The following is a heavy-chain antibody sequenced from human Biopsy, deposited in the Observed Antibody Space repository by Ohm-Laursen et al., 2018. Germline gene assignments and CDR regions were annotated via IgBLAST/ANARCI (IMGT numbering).Heavy chain of an antibody. CDR1: GGSVSSNVHY. Sequence: SETLSLTCTVSGGSVSSNVHYWAWIRQPPGKGLECIGTVFHSGIPFYNPSLKSQVTISIDTSKNQFSLNLSSVTAADTAVYYCARHPTGFWFDPWGQGTLVTVSS. CDR3: ARHPTGFWFDP. V-gene: IGHV4-39*01. CDR2: VFHSGIP. J-gene: IGHJ5*02.